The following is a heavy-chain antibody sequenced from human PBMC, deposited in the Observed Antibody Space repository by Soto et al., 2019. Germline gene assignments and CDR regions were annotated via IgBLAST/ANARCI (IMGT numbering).Heavy chain of an antibody. CDR3: ARLKQAYAVA. V-gene: IGHV1-8*01. CDR2: MNPNSGNT. D-gene: IGHD2-2*01. Sequence: QVQLVQSGAEVKKPGASVKVSCKASGYTFTSYDINWVRLATGQGLEWMGWMNPNSGNTAYAQKFQVRFTMTRNSSISTAYMELSSLRSEDTAVYYCARLKQAYAVAWGQGTLVTVSS. CDR1: GYTFTSYD. J-gene: IGHJ5*02.